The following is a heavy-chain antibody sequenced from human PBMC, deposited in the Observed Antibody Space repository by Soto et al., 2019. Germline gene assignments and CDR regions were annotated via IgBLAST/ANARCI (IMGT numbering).Heavy chain of an antibody. CDR2: IIPIFGTA. V-gene: IGHV1-69*13. Sequence: ASVKVSCKASGGTFSSYAISWVRQAPGQGLEWMGGIIPIFGTANYAQKFQGRVTITADESTSTAYMELSSLRSEDTAVYYCAKAARYYYYYGMDVWGQGTTDIVSS. D-gene: IGHD6-6*01. CDR3: AKAARYYYYYGMDV. CDR1: GGTFSSYA. J-gene: IGHJ6*02.